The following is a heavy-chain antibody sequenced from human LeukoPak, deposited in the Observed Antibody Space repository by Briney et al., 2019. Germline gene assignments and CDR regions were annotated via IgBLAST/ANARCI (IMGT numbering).Heavy chain of an antibody. CDR1: GFTFSSYA. J-gene: IGHJ3*02. Sequence: GGSLRLSCAASGFTFSSYAMSWVRQAPGKGLEWVSAISGSGGSTYYADSVKGRFTISRDNSKNTLYLQMNSLRAEDTAVYYCARPYRITIFSRKPYDAFDIWGQGTMVTVSS. CDR2: ISGSGGST. D-gene: IGHD3-9*01. CDR3: ARPYRITIFSRKPYDAFDI. V-gene: IGHV3-23*01.